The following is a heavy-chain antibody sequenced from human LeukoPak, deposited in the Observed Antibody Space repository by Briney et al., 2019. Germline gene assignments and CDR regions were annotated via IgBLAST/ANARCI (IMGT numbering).Heavy chain of an antibody. V-gene: IGHV4-34*01. Sequence: PSETLSLTCAVYGGSFSGYYWSWIRQPPGKGLEWIGEINHSGSTNYNPSLKSRVTISVDTSKNQFSLKLSSVTAADTAVYYRARPNIAVAGTASAFDIWGQGTMVTVSS. J-gene: IGHJ3*02. CDR2: INHSGST. D-gene: IGHD6-19*01. CDR3: ARPNIAVAGTASAFDI. CDR1: GGSFSGYY.